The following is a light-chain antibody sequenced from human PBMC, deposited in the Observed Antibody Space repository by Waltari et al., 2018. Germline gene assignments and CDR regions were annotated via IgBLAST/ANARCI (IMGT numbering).Light chain of an antibody. CDR2: QDN. V-gene: IGLV3-1*01. CDR1: KLGDKY. J-gene: IGLJ3*02. CDR3: QAWDSSTEAV. Sequence: SYELTQPPSVSVSPGQTASITCSGDKLGDKYACWYQQKPGQSPVLVIFQDNKRPSGLPERFSGSNSGNTATLTISGTQAMDEADYYCQAWDSSTEAVFGGGTKLTVV.